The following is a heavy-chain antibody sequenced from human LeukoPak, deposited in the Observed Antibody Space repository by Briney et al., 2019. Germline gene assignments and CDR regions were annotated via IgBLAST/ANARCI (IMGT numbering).Heavy chain of an antibody. Sequence: SETLSLTCAVYGGSLRSYYWSWIRQSPGKGLEWIGEVSHSGTTTYNPSLKGRVIMSMDTSKRQFSLKVTSVTAADTAIYYCARVGGWLQLKRWGFDYWGQGTPVTVSS. V-gene: IGHV4-34*01. CDR3: ARVGGWLQLKRWGFDY. CDR2: VSHSGTT. J-gene: IGHJ4*02. CDR1: GGSLRSYY. D-gene: IGHD5-24*01.